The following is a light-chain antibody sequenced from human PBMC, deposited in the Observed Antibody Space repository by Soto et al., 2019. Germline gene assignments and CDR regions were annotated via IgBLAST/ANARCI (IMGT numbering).Light chain of an antibody. CDR1: QSVRSNY. J-gene: IGKJ4*01. CDR3: QQYGSSPLT. CDR2: DAS. Sequence: EIVLTQSPDTLSLSPGERATLSCRASQSVRSNYLAWYQQKPGQAPRFLIYDASSRATGIPDRFSGSGSGKDFTLTSSRLEPEDVAVYYCQQYGSSPLTFGGGTKVEIK. V-gene: IGKV3-20*01.